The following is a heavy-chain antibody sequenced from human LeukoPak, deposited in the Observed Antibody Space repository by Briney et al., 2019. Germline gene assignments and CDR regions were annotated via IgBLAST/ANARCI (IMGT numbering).Heavy chain of an antibody. J-gene: IGHJ5*02. Sequence: PGGSLRLSCAASGFTFSSYAVSWVRQAPGKGLEWVSAISGSGGSTYYADSVKGRFTISRDNSKNTLYLQMNSLRAEDTAVYYCAKGGSGWYGYNYAAWFDPWGQGTLVTVSS. V-gene: IGHV3-23*01. CDR3: AKGGSGWYGYNYAAWFDP. CDR2: ISGSGGST. D-gene: IGHD6-19*01. CDR1: GFTFSSYA.